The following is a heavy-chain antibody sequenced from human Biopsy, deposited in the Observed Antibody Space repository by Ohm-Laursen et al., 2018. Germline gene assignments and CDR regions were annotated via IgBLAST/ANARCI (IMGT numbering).Heavy chain of an antibody. V-gene: IGHV4-59*01. D-gene: IGHD2/OR15-2a*01. CDR2: IYYSGST. Sequence: GTLSLTCAVSGGSISSDYWSWIRQTPGEGPEWIGYIYYSGSTNYNPSLKSRVTISVDTSKNQFSLRLNSVTAADTAVYYCARATNSTGWPYYYFYGMDVWGQGTTVTVSS. CDR3: ARATNSTGWPYYYFYGMDV. J-gene: IGHJ6*02. CDR1: GGSISSDY.